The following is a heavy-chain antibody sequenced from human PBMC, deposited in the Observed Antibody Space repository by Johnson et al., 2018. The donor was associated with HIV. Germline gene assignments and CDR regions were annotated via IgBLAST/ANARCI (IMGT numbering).Heavy chain of an antibody. V-gene: IGHV3-74*02. CDR2: INTDGSST. D-gene: IGHD2-15*01. Sequence: VQLVESGGGLVQPGGSLRLSCAASGFTFSSYWMHWVRQAPGKGLVWVSRINTDGSSTTYADSVKGRFTISRDNAKNTLYLQMNSLRAEDTAVYYCASVAVVPGLGGAFDIWGQGTMVTVSS. CDR3: ASVAVVPGLGGAFDI. CDR1: GFTFSSYW. J-gene: IGHJ3*02.